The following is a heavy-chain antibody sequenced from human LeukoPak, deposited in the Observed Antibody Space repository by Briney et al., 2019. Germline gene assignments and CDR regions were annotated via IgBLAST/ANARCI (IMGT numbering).Heavy chain of an antibody. D-gene: IGHD2-21*02. Sequence: GGSLRLSCAASGFTFSSYAMSWVRQAPGEGLEWVSAISGSGGSTYYADSVKGRFTISRDNSKNTLYLQMNSLRAEDTAVYYCRMVTAITGDDAFDIWGQGTMVTVSS. CDR3: RMVTAITGDDAFDI. J-gene: IGHJ3*02. CDR2: ISGSGGST. CDR1: GFTFSSYA. V-gene: IGHV3-23*01.